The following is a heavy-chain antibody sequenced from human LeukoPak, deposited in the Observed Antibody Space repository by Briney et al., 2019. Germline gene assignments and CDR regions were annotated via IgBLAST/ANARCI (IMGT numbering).Heavy chain of an antibody. J-gene: IGHJ4*02. V-gene: IGHV3-30*01. CDR1: GFTFSSYA. Sequence: PGGSLRLSCAASGFTFSSYAMHWVRQAPGKGLEWVAVISYDGSNKYYADSVKGRFTISRDNSKNTLYLRMNSLRAEDTAVYYCARGAPAAFDYWGQGTLVTVSS. CDR2: ISYDGSNK. D-gene: IGHD2-15*01. CDR3: ARGAPAAFDY.